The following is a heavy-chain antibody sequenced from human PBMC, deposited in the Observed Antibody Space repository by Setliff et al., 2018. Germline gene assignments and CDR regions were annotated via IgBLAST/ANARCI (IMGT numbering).Heavy chain of an antibody. CDR2: INPKTGGT. V-gene: IGHV1-2*04. Sequence: ASVKVSCKTSGYAFTDNYIHWVRQAPGQGLEWMGWINPKTGGTNLAQKFQGWVTMTRGTSISTAYMELSRLRSDDTAVYYCARARDDGVYYDSSGYHSYYYYGMDVWGQGTTVTVSS. D-gene: IGHD3-22*01. CDR1: GYAFTDNY. J-gene: IGHJ6*02. CDR3: ARARDDGVYYDSSGYHSYYYYGMDV.